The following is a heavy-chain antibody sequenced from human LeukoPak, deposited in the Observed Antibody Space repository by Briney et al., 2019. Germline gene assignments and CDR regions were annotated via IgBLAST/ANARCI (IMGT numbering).Heavy chain of an antibody. V-gene: IGHV5-51*01. CDR1: GYSFTSSW. CDR3: ARGLYCSGGSCRFDY. J-gene: IGHJ4*02. Sequence: GESLKISCEGSGYSFTSSWIGWVRQMPGKGLEWMGSIYPGDSDIRYSPSFQGQVTISADKSITTAYLQWSSLTASDTAIYYCARGLYCSGGSCRFDYWGQGTLVTVSS. D-gene: IGHD2-15*01. CDR2: IYPGDSDI.